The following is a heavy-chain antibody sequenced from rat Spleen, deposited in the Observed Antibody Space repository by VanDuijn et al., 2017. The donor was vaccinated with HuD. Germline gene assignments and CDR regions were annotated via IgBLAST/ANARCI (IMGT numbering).Heavy chain of an antibody. CDR3: AVSGYGY. CDR1: GFTFSNYG. J-gene: IGHJ2*01. V-gene: IGHV5S13*01. D-gene: IGHD4-3*01. Sequence: EVQLVETGGGLVQPGRSLKLSCVASGFTFSNYGMAWVRQTPTKGLEWVAFISIGGGNTYYRDSVKGRFTISRDNSENTVYLQMNSLRSEDTATYYCAVSGYGYWGQGVMVTVSS. CDR2: ISIGGGNT.